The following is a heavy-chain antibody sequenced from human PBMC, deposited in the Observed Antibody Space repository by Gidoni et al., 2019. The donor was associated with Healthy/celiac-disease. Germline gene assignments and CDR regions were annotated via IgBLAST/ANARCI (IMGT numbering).Heavy chain of an antibody. J-gene: IGHJ5*02. D-gene: IGHD1-26*01. CDR1: GFTFSSYA. Sequence: QVQLVESGGGVVQPGRSLRLSCAASGFTFSSYAMHWVRQAPGKGLEWVAVISYDGSNKYYADSVKGRFTISRDNSKNTLYLQMNSLRAEDTAVYYCARVRLEWELPLAWGQGTLVTVSS. CDR2: ISYDGSNK. CDR3: ARVRLEWELPLA. V-gene: IGHV3-30*04.